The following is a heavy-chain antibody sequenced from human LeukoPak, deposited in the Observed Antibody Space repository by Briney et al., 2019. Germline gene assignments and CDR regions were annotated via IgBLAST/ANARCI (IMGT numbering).Heavy chain of an antibody. CDR3: ARAGYGGNSWY. V-gene: IGHV3-21*01. CDR2: ISSSSSYI. CDR1: GFTFSSYS. Sequence: GGSLRLSCAASGFTFSSYSMTWVRQAPGKGLEWVSSISSSSSYIYYADSVKGRFTISRDNAKNSLYLQMNSLRAEDTAVYYCARAGYGGNSWYWGQGTLVTVSS. J-gene: IGHJ4*02. D-gene: IGHD4-23*01.